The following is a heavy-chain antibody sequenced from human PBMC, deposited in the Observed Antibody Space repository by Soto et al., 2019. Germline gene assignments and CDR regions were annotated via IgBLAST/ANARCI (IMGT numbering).Heavy chain of an antibody. J-gene: IGHJ4*02. CDR2: INSDGSST. CDR1: GFTFSSYW. Sequence: EVQLVESGGGLVQPGGSLRLSCAASGFTFSSYWMHWVRQAPGRGLVWVSRINSDGSSTSYADSVKGRFTISRDNAKNTLYLQMNSLRAEDTAVYYCARDGAPYYDFWSGPEGYWGQGTLVTVSS. V-gene: IGHV3-74*01. D-gene: IGHD3-3*01. CDR3: ARDGAPYYDFWSGPEGY.